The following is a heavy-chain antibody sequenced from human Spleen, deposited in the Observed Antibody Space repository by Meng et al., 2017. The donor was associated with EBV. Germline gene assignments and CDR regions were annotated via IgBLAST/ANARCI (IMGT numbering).Heavy chain of an antibody. CDR1: GYTFTDYF. V-gene: IGHV1-2*06. CDR3: VRVRHDFGDHGVDY. CDR2: INPNSGDT. Sequence: QGQLLQSGGEVKKPGASGKVSCKASGYTFTDYFIHWVRQAPGQGLEWMGRINPNSGDTNHAQKFQGRVTMTRDTSISTAYMELSRLISDDTAVYYCVRVRHDFGDHGVDYWGQGTLVTVSS. J-gene: IGHJ4*02. D-gene: IGHD4-17*01.